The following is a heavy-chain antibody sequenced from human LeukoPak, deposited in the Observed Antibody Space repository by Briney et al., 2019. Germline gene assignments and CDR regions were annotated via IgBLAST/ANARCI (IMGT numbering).Heavy chain of an antibody. CDR3: ARGDCSATSCYYFDN. CDR2: ISSTITTI. Sequence: GGSLRLSCAAPGLRFSGHYMSWNRQAPGKGLEWISYISSTITTIYYADSVKGRFTISRDNAKNQLYLQMSSLRAEDTAVYYCARGDCSATSCYYFDNWGQGTLVTVSS. J-gene: IGHJ4*02. CDR1: GLRFSGHY. D-gene: IGHD2-15*01. V-gene: IGHV3-11*04.